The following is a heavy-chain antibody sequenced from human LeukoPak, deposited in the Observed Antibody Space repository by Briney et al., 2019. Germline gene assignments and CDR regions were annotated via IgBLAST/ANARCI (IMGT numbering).Heavy chain of an antibody. CDR2: IYYSGST. Sequence: SETLSLTCTVSGGSISSSSYYWGWIRQPPGKGLEWIGSIYYSGSTYYNPSLKSRVTISVDTSKNQFSLKLSSVTAADTAVYYCARLGVVPAYFDYWGQGTLVTVSS. D-gene: IGHD2-2*01. CDR3: ARLGVVPAYFDY. J-gene: IGHJ4*02. CDR1: GGSISSSSYY. V-gene: IGHV4-39*01.